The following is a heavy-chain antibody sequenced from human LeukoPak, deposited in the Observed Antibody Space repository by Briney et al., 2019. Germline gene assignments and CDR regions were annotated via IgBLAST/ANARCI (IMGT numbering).Heavy chain of an antibody. J-gene: IGHJ6*03. Sequence: SETLSLTCTVSGGSISSYYWSWIRQPPGKGLEWIGYIYYSGSTNYNPSLKSRVTISVDTSKNQFSLKLSSVTAADTAVYYCARGWQRLTYYYYYMDVWGKGTTVTVSS. V-gene: IGHV4-59*01. CDR2: IYYSGST. CDR3: ARGWQRLTYYYYYMDV. D-gene: IGHD6-25*01. CDR1: GGSISSYY.